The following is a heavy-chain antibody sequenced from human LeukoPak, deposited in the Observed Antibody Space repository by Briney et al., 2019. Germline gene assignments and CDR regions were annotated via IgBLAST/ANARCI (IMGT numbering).Heavy chain of an antibody. Sequence: PGGSLRLSCAASGFTFSSYAMHWVRQAPGKGLEWVAVISYDGSNKYYADSVKGRFTISRDNSKNTLYLQMNSLRAEDTAVYYCAPARDTHVYYFDYWGQGTLVTVSS. CDR2: ISYDGSNK. CDR3: APARDTHVYYFDY. J-gene: IGHJ4*02. D-gene: IGHD5-18*01. V-gene: IGHV3-30*07. CDR1: GFTFSSYA.